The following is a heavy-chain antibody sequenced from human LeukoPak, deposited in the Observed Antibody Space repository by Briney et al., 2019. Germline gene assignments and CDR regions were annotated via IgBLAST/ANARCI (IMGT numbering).Heavy chain of an antibody. CDR2: INPNSGGT. J-gene: IGHJ4*02. Sequence: ASVKVSCKASGYTLTGYYMHWVRQAPGQGLEWMGWINPNSGGTNYAQKFQGWVTMTRDTSISTAYMELSRLRSDDTAVYYCARWNDYDILTGERFDYWGQGTLVTVSS. CDR3: ARWNDYDILTGERFDY. CDR1: GYTLTGYY. V-gene: IGHV1-2*04. D-gene: IGHD3-9*01.